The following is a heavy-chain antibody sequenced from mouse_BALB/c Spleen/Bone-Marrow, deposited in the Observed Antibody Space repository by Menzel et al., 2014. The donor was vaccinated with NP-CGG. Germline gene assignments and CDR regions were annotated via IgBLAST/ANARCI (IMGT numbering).Heavy chain of an antibody. CDR3: AREDGLWYFGV. CDR2: ILPGSGST. Sequence: QVQLKESGAELMKTGASVKISCKATGYTFSSYWIEWVKQRPGHGLEWIGEILPGSGSTNYNEKFKGKATFTADTSSNTAYMQLSSLTSEDSAVYYCAREDGLWYFGVWGAGTTVTVSS. J-gene: IGHJ1*01. CDR1: GYTFSSYW. V-gene: IGHV1-9*01. D-gene: IGHD1-1*01.